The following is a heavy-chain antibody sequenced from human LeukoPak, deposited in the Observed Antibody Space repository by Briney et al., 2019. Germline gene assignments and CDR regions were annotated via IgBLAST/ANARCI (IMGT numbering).Heavy chain of an antibody. CDR3: ARDHSSSSSGGDYYYGMDV. Sequence: KPGGSLRLSCAASGFTFSSYSMTWVRQAPGKGLEWVSSISSSSSYIYYADSVKGRFTISRDNAKNSLYLQMNSLRAEDTAVYYCARDHSSSSSGGDYYYGMDVWGQGTTVTVSS. V-gene: IGHV3-21*01. CDR2: ISSSSSYI. D-gene: IGHD6-6*01. J-gene: IGHJ6*02. CDR1: GFTFSSYS.